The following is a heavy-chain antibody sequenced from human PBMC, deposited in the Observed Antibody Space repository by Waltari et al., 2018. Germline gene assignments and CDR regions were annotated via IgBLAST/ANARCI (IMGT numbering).Heavy chain of an antibody. CDR2: IYHSGST. CDR3: ARLLSGSYPYYYYGMDV. CDR1: GYSISSGYY. V-gene: IGHV4-38-2*01. J-gene: IGHJ6*02. D-gene: IGHD3-10*01. Sequence: QVQLQESGPGLVKPSETLSLTCAVSGYSISSGYYWGWIRQPPGKGLEWIGSIYHSGSTYYNPSLKSRVTISVDTSKNQFSLKLSSVTAADTAVYYCARLLSGSYPYYYYGMDVWGQGTTVTVSS.